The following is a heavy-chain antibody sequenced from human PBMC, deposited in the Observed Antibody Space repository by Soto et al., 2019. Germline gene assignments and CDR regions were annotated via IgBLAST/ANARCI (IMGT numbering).Heavy chain of an antibody. CDR2: MNPNSGNT. V-gene: IGHV1-8*01. J-gene: IGHJ6*03. CDR3: AIASSGPEEDYDYMDV. Sequence: ASVKVSCKASGYTFTSYDINWVRQATGQGLEWMGWMNPNSGNTGYAQKFQGRVTMTRNTSISTAYMELSSLRSEDTAVYYCAIASSGPEEDYDYMDVWSKGTTVTVSS. CDR1: GYTFTSYD. D-gene: IGHD2-21*01.